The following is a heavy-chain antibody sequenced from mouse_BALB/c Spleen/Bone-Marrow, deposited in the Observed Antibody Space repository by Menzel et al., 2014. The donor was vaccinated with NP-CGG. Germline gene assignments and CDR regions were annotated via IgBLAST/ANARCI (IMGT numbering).Heavy chain of an antibody. CDR1: GFNIKDTY. J-gene: IGHJ1*01. V-gene: IGHV14-3*02. D-gene: IGHD2-14*01. CDR2: IDPANGNT. CDR3: AIYRYGWYFDV. Sequence: EVQLQQSGAELVKPGASVKLSCTASGFNIKDTYMHWVKQRPEQGLEWIGRIDPANGNTKYDPKFQGKATITADTSSNTAYLRLSSVTSEDTAVYYCAIYRYGWYFDVWGAGTTVSVSS.